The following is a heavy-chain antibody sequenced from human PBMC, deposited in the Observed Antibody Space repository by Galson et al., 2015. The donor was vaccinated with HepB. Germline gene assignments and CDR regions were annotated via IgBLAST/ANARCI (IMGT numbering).Heavy chain of an antibody. CDR3: ARDRDTLHYYDSSEIDY. CDR2: INQDGSEK. Sequence: SLRLSCAASGFTFSSYSMSWVRQAPGKGLEWVANINQDGSEKYYVDSVKGRFTISRDNPKNSLYLQINSLRAEDTAVYYCARDRDTLHYYDSSEIDYWGQGALVTVSS. J-gene: IGHJ4*02. D-gene: IGHD3-22*01. CDR1: GFTFSSYS. V-gene: IGHV3-7*01.